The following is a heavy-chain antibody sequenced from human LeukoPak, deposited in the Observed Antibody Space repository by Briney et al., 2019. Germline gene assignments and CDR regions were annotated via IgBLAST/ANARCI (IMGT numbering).Heavy chain of an antibody. V-gene: IGHV3-33*06. CDR1: GFTFSSYG. CDR2: IWYDGNNK. Sequence: GGSLRLSCAASGFTFSSYGMHWVRQAPGKGLEWVAIIWYDGNNKYYADFVKGRFTISRDNSKNTLYLQMNSLRAEDTAVYYCAKDQYRTFDYWGQGTLVTVSS. CDR3: AKDQYRTFDY. D-gene: IGHD5-18*01. J-gene: IGHJ4*02.